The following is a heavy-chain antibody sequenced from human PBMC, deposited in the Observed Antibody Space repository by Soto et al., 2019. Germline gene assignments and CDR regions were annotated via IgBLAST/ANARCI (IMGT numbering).Heavy chain of an antibody. CDR1: GFTFSSYS. D-gene: IGHD6-19*01. CDR2: ISSSSSDI. CDR3: ARDQVAGTRYFDL. J-gene: IGHJ2*01. V-gene: IGHV3-21*01. Sequence: EVQLVESGGGLVKPGGSLRLSCAASGFTFSSYSMNWVRQAPGKGLEWVSSISSSSSDIYYADSVKGRFTISRDNAKNSLYLQMTSLRAEDTDVYYCARDQVAGTRYFDLWCRGTLVTVSS.